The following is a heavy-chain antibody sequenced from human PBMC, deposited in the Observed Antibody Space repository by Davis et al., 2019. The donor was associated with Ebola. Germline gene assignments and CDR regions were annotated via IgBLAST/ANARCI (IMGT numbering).Heavy chain of an antibody. CDR2: IYNGGST. CDR1: GFTVSSNY. J-gene: IGHJ4*02. V-gene: IGHV3-66*01. D-gene: IGHD3-9*01. Sequence: GESLKISCAASGFTVSSNYMSWVRQAPGKGLEWVSVIYNGGSTYYADSVKGRFTISRDNSKNTLYLQMNSLRAEDTAVYYCARVDYDILTGYYYFDYWGQGTLVTVSS. CDR3: ARVDYDILTGYYYFDY.